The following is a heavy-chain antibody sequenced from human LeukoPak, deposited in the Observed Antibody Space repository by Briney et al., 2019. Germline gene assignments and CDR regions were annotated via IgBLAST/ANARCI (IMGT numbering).Heavy chain of an antibody. CDR2: ISYDGSNK. CDR1: GFTFSSYA. J-gene: IGHJ6*02. CDR3: ARESYYTYYYYGMDV. Sequence: GRSLRLSCAASGFTFSSYAMHWVRQAPGKGLEWVAVISYDGSNKYYADSVKGRFTISRDNSKNTLYLQMNSLRAEDTAVYYCARESYYTYYYYGMDVWGQGTTVTVSS. D-gene: IGHD2/OR15-2a*01. V-gene: IGHV3-30-3*01.